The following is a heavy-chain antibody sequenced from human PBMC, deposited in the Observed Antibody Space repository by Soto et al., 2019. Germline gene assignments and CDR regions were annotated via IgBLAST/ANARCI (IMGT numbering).Heavy chain of an antibody. CDR2: INPSGGST. J-gene: IGHJ6*02. CDR3: AREYQQLVQGEYYYYYYGMDV. Sequence: ASVKVSCKASGYTFTSYYMHWVRQAPGQGLEWMGIINPSGGSTSYAQKFQGRVTMTRDTSTSTVYMELSSLRSEDTAVYYCAREYQQLVQGEYYYYYYGMDVWGQGTTVTVSS. D-gene: IGHD6-13*01. V-gene: IGHV1-46*01. CDR1: GYTFTSYY.